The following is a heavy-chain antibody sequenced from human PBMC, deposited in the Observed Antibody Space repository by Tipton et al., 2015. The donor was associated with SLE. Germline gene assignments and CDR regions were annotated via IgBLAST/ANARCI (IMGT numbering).Heavy chain of an antibody. CDR2: INPSGAST. J-gene: IGHJ2*01. V-gene: IGHV1-46*01. CDR3: ARGGITMVRGIYWYFDL. Sequence: QLVQSGAEVKKPGASVKVSCKASGYTFTSYYMHWVRQAPGQGLEWMGIINPSGASTSYAQKFQGRVTMTRDTSTSTVYMELSSLRSEDTAVYYCARGGITMVRGIYWYFDLWGRGTLVTVSS. D-gene: IGHD3-10*01. CDR1: GYTFTSYY.